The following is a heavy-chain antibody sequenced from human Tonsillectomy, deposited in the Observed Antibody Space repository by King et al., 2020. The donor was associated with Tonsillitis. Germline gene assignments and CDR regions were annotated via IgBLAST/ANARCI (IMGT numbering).Heavy chain of an antibody. CDR3: ARDPCSGGSCYGGRFDP. V-gene: IGHV4-59*12. Sequence: QLQESGPGLVKPSETLSLTCTVSGGSISNYYWNWIRQPPGKGLEWIGYIYYSGSTNYNPSLKSRVTISVDTSKNQFSLKLSSVTAADTAVYYCARDPCSGGSCYGGRFDPWGQGTLVTVSS. CDR2: IYYSGST. CDR1: GGSISNYY. D-gene: IGHD2-15*01. J-gene: IGHJ5*02.